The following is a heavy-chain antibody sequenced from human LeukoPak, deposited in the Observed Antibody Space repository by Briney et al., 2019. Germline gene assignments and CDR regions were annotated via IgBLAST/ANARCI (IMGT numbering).Heavy chain of an antibody. J-gene: IGHJ4*02. CDR2: IRYDGSNK. CDR1: GFTFSSYG. Sequence: GGSLRLSCAASGFTFSSYGMHWVRQAPGKGLEWVAFIRYDGSNKHYADSVKGRFTISRDNSKNTLYLQMNSLRAEDTAVYYCAKDLTDYFDYWGQGTLVTVSS. V-gene: IGHV3-30*02. CDR3: AKDLTDYFDY.